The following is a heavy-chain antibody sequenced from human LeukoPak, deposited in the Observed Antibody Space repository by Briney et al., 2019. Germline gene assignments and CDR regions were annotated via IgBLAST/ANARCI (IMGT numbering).Heavy chain of an antibody. CDR1: GGSISSGGYS. CDR2: IYHSGST. CDR3: ARTRDGYNQYYFDH. Sequence: SQTLSLTCAVSGGSISSGGYSWSWIRQPPGKGLEWIGYIYHSGSTYYNPSLKSRVTISVDRSKNQFSLKLSSVTAADTAVYYCARTRDGYNQYYFDHWGQGTLVTVSS. D-gene: IGHD5-24*01. V-gene: IGHV4-30-2*01. J-gene: IGHJ4*02.